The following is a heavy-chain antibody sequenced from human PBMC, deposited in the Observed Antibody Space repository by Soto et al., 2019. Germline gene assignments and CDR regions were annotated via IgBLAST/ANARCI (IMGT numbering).Heavy chain of an antibody. V-gene: IGHV1-69*01. CDR1: GGNFTNYA. Sequence: QVQLVQSGPEVKKPGSSVKVSCKASGGNFTNYALNWVRQAPGQGLEWMGGVIPMFGTINYSQMFQGRVTITAAESTSTAYMELSGLRSGDTAAYYCATKGVRDGSQGYYFFYGVDVWGPGTPVTVSS. CDR3: ATKGVRDGSQGYYFFYGVDV. D-gene: IGHD3-10*01. J-gene: IGHJ6*02. CDR2: VIPMFGTI.